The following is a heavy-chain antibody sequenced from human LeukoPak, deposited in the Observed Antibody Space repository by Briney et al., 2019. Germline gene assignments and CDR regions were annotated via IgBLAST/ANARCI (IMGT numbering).Heavy chain of an antibody. V-gene: IGHV3-21*01. CDR3: ATDSGSYYLFDY. D-gene: IGHD1-26*01. Sequence: GGSLRLSCAASGVTFSSYRMNWVRQAPGKGLEWVSSISTSSTYINYADSVKGRFTISRDNAKNSLYLQKNSLRAEDTAVYYCATDSGSYYLFDYWGQGTLVTVSS. CDR1: GVTFSSYR. J-gene: IGHJ4*02. CDR2: ISTSSTYI.